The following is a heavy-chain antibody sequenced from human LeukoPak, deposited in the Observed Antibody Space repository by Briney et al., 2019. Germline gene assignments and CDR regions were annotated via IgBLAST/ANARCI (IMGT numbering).Heavy chain of an antibody. V-gene: IGHV3-48*03. CDR1: GFIFSSYE. Sequence: PGGSLRLSCAASGFIFSSYEMNWVRQAPGKGLEWVSYISSSGSTIYHADSVKGRFTISRDNAKNSLYLQMNSLRVEDTAVYYCAREGYGDYVVTLPLYFDYWGQGTLVTVSS. CDR3: AREGYGDYVVTLPLYFDY. J-gene: IGHJ4*02. D-gene: IGHD4-17*01. CDR2: ISSSGSTI.